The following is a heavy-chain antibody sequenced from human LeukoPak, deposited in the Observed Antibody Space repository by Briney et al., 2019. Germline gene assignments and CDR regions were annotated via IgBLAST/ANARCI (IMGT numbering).Heavy chain of an antibody. V-gene: IGHV1-2*02. J-gene: IGHJ4*02. CDR2: INPNSGGT. CDR1: GYTFTGYY. CDR3: ARDFSYYYDSSGYYY. Sequence: ASVKVSCKASGYTFTGYYMHWVRQAPGQGLEWMGWINPNSGGTNYAQNFQGRVTMTRDTSISTAYMELSRLTSDDTAVYYCARDFSYYYDSSGYYYWGQGTLVTVSS. D-gene: IGHD3-22*01.